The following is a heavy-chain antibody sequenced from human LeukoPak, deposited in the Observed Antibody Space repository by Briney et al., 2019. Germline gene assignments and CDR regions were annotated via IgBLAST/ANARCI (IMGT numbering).Heavy chain of an antibody. J-gene: IGHJ4*02. CDR3: ARRNYYGSGTLDY. D-gene: IGHD3-10*01. CDR1: GGSISSSSYS. V-gene: IGHV4-39*01. Sequence: PSETLSLTCSVSGGSISSSSYSWGWIRQPPGKGLEWIGNIYYSGSTYYNPSLKSRVTISVDTSKNQFSLKLSSVTAADTAVYYCARRNYYGSGTLDYWGQGTLVTVSS. CDR2: IYYSGST.